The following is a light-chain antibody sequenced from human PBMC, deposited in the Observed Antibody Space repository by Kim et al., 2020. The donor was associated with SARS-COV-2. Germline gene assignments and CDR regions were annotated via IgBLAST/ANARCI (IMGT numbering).Light chain of an antibody. CDR3: QSYDSSIWV. J-gene: IGLJ3*02. V-gene: IGLV6-57*03. CDR2: EDN. CDR1: RGSIASNY. Sequence: GTTVTSSCTRSRGSIASNYVQRYQQRPCSAPTTVIYEDNQRPSGVPDRFSGSIDSSSNSASLTISGLKTEDEADYYCQSYDSSIWVFGGGTKLTVL.